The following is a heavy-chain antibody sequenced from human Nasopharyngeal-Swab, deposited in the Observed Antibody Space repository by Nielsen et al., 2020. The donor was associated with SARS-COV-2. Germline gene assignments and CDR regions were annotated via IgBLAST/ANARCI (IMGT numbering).Heavy chain of an antibody. J-gene: IGHJ6*02. CDR2: IYYSGST. CDR3: ARDRAWDSSGWDYYYGMDV. D-gene: IGHD6-19*01. V-gene: IGHV4-59*13. Sequence: PGKGLEWIGYIYYSGSTNYSPSLKSRVTISVDTSKNQFSLKLSSVTAADTAVYYCARDRAWDSSGWDYYYGMDVWGQGTTVTVSS.